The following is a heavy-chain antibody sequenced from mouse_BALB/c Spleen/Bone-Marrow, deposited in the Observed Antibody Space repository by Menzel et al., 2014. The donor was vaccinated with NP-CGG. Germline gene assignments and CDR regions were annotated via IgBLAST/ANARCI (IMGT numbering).Heavy chain of an antibody. J-gene: IGHJ4*01. CDR1: GYNFISYW. CDR3: ARNYDYDGGYYAMDY. D-gene: IGHD2-4*01. Sequence: QVQLQQSGAELAKPGASVKMSCKASGYNFISYWMHWVKQRPGQGLGWIGYINPSTGYTEYNQKFKDKATLTADKSSSKAYVQLSSLTSEDSAVYYCARNYDYDGGYYAMDYWGQGTSVTVSS. CDR2: INPSTGYT. V-gene: IGHV1-7*01.